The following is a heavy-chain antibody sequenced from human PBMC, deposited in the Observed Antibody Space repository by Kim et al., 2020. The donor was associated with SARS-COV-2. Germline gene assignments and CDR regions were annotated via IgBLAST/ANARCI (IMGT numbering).Heavy chain of an antibody. J-gene: IGHJ4*02. D-gene: IGHD2-8*01. CDR3: ARSEWLLYYFDY. V-gene: IGHV1-18*01. Sequence: YAQKLQGRVTMTTDTSTSTAYMELRSLRSDDTAVYYCARSEWLLYYFDYWGQGTLVTVSS.